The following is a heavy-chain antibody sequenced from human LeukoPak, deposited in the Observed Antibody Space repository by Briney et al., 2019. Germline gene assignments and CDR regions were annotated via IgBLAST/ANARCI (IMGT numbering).Heavy chain of an antibody. CDR2: ISGSGGST. Sequence: GGSLRLSCAASGFTFSSYAMSWVRQAPGKGLEWVSAISGSGGSTYYADSVKGRFTISRDNSKNTLYLQMNSLRAEDTAVYYCAKDVTMIVVVITTHLDYWGQGTLVTVSS. J-gene: IGHJ4*02. D-gene: IGHD3-22*01. V-gene: IGHV3-23*01. CDR1: GFTFSSYA. CDR3: AKDVTMIVVVITTHLDY.